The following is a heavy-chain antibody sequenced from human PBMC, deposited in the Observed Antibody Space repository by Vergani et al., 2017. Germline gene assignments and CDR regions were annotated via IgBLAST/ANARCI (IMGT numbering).Heavy chain of an antibody. CDR2: ICHTEDT. J-gene: IGHJ4*02. Sequence: QVQLQESGPGLVKPSQTLSLTCTVSGDSISSNNCWTWVRQPPGKGLEWIGEICHTEDTKYSPFLKSRVTVSVDESRNLFSLRLNSVTAADTAVYYCATIGYRRWGYYFDYWGQGILVTVSS. V-gene: IGHV4-4*02. CDR3: ATIGYRRWGYYFDY. CDR1: GDSISSNNC. D-gene: IGHD2-2*02.